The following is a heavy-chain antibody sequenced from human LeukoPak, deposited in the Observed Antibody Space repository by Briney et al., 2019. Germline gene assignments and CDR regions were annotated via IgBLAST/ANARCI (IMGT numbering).Heavy chain of an antibody. Sequence: GGSLRLSCAASGFIFSGYTMNWVRQAPGKGLEWVSSISSSSSYIYYADSVKGRFTISRDNAKNSLYLQMNSLRAEDTAVYYCARTKSGIAARPGDYWGQGTLVTVSS. CDR3: ARTKSGIAARPGDY. D-gene: IGHD6-6*01. CDR1: GFIFSGYT. J-gene: IGHJ4*02. CDR2: ISSSSSYI. V-gene: IGHV3-21*01.